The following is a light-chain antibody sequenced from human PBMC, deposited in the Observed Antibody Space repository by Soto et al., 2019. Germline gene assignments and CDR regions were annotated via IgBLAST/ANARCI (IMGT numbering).Light chain of an antibody. CDR2: GNS. J-gene: IGLJ2*01. V-gene: IGLV1-40*01. CDR1: SSNIGAGYD. CDR3: QSYDSSLSGHVV. Sequence: QYVLTQPPSVSEAPGQRVTISCTGSSSNIGAGYDVHWYQQLPGKAPKLFIYGNSNRPSGVPDRFSGSKSGTSASLAITGLQAEDEADYYCQSYDSSLSGHVVFGGGTKLTVL.